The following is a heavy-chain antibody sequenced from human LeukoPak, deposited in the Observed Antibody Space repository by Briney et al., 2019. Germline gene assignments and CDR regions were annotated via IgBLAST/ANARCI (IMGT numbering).Heavy chain of an antibody. CDR2: IYYSGST. V-gene: IGHV4-30-4*01. CDR1: GGSISSGDYY. D-gene: IGHD3-9*01. CDR3: ARDWVTYDILTGYYPHWYFDL. J-gene: IGHJ2*01. Sequence: SETLSLTCTVSGGSISSGDYYWSWIRQPPGKGLEWIGYIYYSGSTYYNPSLKSRVTISVDTSKNQFSLKLSSVTAAGTAVYYCARDWVTYDILTGYYPHWYFDLWGRGTLVTVSS.